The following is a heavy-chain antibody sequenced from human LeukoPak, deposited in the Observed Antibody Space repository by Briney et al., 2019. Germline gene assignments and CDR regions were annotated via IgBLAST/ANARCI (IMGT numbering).Heavy chain of an antibody. CDR2: IVVGSGNT. V-gene: IGHV1-58*02. CDR3: AAVAAAATGHSDY. J-gene: IGHJ4*02. Sequence: SVTVSCKASGFTFTSSAMQWVRQARGQRLEWIGWIVVGSGNTNYAQKFQERVTITRDMSTSTAYMELSSLRSEDTAVYYCAAVAAAATGHSDYWGQGTLVTVSS. D-gene: IGHD6-13*01. CDR1: GFTFTSSA.